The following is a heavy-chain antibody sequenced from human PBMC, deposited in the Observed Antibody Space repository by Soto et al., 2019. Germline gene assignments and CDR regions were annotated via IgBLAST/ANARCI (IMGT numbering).Heavy chain of an antibody. J-gene: IGHJ4*02. CDR2: ITDNGGST. CDR3: AKERETTTEFDY. V-gene: IGHV3-23*01. CDR1: GFTFSRDG. Sequence: PGGSLRLSCAASGFTFSRDGMSWVRQAPGKGLEWVSLITDNGGSTYYADSVKGRFTISRDNTKNTLFLQMNSLRAEDTAVYYCAKERETTTEFDYWGQGALVTVSS. D-gene: IGHD4-17*01.